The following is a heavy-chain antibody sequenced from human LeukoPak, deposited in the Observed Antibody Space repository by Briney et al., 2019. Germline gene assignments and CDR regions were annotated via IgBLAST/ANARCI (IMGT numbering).Heavy chain of an antibody. Sequence: GGSLRLSCAASGFTFSPLGMNWVRQAPGRGLEWVSYISSGSSTTYYADSVKGRFTISRDNSKNSLYLQLNSLRTEDTAFYYCAKDGGSGATRPIDFWGQGTLVTVSS. CDR1: GFTFSPLG. CDR2: ISSGSSTT. D-gene: IGHD1-26*01. J-gene: IGHJ4*02. V-gene: IGHV3-48*04. CDR3: AKDGGSGATRPIDF.